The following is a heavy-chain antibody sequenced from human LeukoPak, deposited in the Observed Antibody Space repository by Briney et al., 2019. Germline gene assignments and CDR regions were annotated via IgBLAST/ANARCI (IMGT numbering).Heavy chain of an antibody. CDR3: ARSTKGRIAAFYYYYYMDV. CDR1: GGSFSGYY. J-gene: IGHJ6*03. Sequence: PSETLSLTCAVYGGSFSGYYWSWIRQPPGKGLEWIGEINHSGSTNYNPSLKSRVTISVDTSKNQFSLKLSSVTAVDTAVYYCARSTKGRIAAFYYYYYMDVWGKGTTVTVSS. V-gene: IGHV4-34*01. CDR2: INHSGST. D-gene: IGHD6-6*01.